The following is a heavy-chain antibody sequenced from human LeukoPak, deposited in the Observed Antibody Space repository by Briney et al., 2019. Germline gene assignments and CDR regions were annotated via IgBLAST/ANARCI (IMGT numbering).Heavy chain of an antibody. CDR3: ARAGYYDILTGFRH. CDR1: GYSISSGYY. J-gene: IGHJ1*01. V-gene: IGHV4-38-2*02. D-gene: IGHD3-9*01. CDR2: IYHSGST. Sequence: SETLSLTCTVSGYSISSGYYWGWIRQPPGKGLEWIGSIYHSGSTYYNPSLKSRVTISVDTSKNQFSLKLSSVTAADTAVYYCARAGYYDILTGFRHWGQGTLVTVSS.